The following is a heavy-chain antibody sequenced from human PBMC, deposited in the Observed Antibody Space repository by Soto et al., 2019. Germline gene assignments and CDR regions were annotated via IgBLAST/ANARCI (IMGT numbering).Heavy chain of an antibody. CDR1: GFTFSSYS. D-gene: IGHD3-3*01. CDR2: ISSSSYI. CDR3: ARDNTIFGVVIVYYFDY. Sequence: GGSLRLSCAASGFTFSSYSMNWVRQAPGKGLEWVSSISSSSYIYYADSVKGRFTISRDNAKNSLYLQMNSLRAEDTAVYYCARDNTIFGVVIVYYFDYWGQGTLVTVSS. V-gene: IGHV3-21*01. J-gene: IGHJ4*02.